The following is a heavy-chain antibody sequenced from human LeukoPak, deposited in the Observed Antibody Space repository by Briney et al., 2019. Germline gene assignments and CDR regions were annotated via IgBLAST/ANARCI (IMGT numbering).Heavy chain of an antibody. Sequence: PGESLRLSCAASGFTFSNDWMSWIRQAPGQGLEWAAHIGEAVSGKYYVDSVKGRFTISRDNAKNSLYLQMNSLRVEDTAVYYCVSWAGKYYLAPAYSWGQGTLVTVSS. CDR2: IGEAVSGK. J-gene: IGHJ4*02. CDR3: VSWAGKYYLAPAYS. CDR1: GFTFSNDW. D-gene: IGHD3-10*01. V-gene: IGHV3-7*01.